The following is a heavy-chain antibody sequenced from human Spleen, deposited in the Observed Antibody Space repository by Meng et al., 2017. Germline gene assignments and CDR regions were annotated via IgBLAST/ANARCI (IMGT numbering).Heavy chain of an antibody. J-gene: IGHJ4*02. V-gene: IGHV4-61*08. CDR3: ARSSFSASPYYFGY. CDR2: IYYSGST. D-gene: IGHD3-3*02. Sequence: VRLSGPGPGLVRPSEPLSLTCTVSGGSVSSGDFYWSWIRQPPGKGLEWIGHIYYSGSTNYNPSLKSRVTISIDTSKNQFSLKLSSVTTADTAVYFCARSSFSASPYYFGYWGLGTLVTVSS. CDR1: GGSVSSGDFY.